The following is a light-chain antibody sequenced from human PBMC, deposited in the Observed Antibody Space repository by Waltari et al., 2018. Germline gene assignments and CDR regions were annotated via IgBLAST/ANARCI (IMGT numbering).Light chain of an antibody. V-gene: IGKV1-5*03. CDR3: QQYKSFPWA. J-gene: IGKJ1*01. CDR1: QSISSW. CDR2: KAS. Sequence: DIQMTQSPSTLSASVGDRVSITCRASQSISSWLAWYQQKPGKAPKVLIYKASSLESGVPSRFSGSGSGTEFTLTISSLQPDDFATYYCQQYKSFPWALGQGTKVEIK.